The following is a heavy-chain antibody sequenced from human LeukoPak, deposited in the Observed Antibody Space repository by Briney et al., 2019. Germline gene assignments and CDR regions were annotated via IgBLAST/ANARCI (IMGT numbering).Heavy chain of an antibody. V-gene: IGHV3-48*03. J-gene: IGHJ6*04. CDR1: GFTFSSYN. CDR3: AELGITMIGGV. Sequence: GGSLRLSCAASGFTFSSYNMNWVRQAPGKGLEWVSSISSSGSTIYYADSVKGRFTISRDNAKNSLYLQMNSLRAEDTAVYYCAELGITMIGGVWGKGTTVTISS. CDR2: ISSSGSTI. D-gene: IGHD3-10*02.